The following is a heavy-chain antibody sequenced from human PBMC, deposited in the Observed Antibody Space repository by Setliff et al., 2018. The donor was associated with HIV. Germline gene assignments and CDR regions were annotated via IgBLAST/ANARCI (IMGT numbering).Heavy chain of an antibody. CDR1: GASITSHY. CDR3: AKGASLVPRRPHFCYFDY. Sequence: PSETLSLTCTVSGASITSHYWSWIRQSPGRELEWIGYIYSTGSTNYNPSLQSRVSISMGASKNKFSLKVTSVTSADTAIYYCAKGASLVPRRPHFCYFDYWGQGTLVTAPQ. D-gene: IGHD3-16*02. V-gene: IGHV4-59*11. J-gene: IGHJ4*02. CDR2: IYSTGST.